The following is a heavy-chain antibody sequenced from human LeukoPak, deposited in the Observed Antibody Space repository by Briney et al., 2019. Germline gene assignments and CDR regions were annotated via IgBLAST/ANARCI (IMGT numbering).Heavy chain of an antibody. CDR3: ARDGAGDCGGDCYQWRGEIDY. D-gene: IGHD2-21*02. V-gene: IGHV1-18*01. Sequence: ASVKVSCKASGYTFTSYGISWVRQAPGQGLEWMGWISAYNGNTKYAQKLQGRVTMTTDTSTSTAYMELRSLRSDDTAVYYCARDGAGDCGGDCYQWRGEIDYWGQGTLVTVSS. CDR1: GYTFTSYG. J-gene: IGHJ4*02. CDR2: ISAYNGNT.